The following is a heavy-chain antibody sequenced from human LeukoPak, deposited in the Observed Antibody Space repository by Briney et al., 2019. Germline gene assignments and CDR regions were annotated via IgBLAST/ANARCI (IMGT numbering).Heavy chain of an antibody. CDR1: GFTFDDYA. Sequence: GRSLRLSCAASGFTFDDYAMRWVRHAPGKGLEWVSGISWNSGSIGYADSVKGRFTISRDNAKNSLYLQMNSLRAEHTALYYCAKDINVLGAFDIWGQGTMVTVSS. V-gene: IGHV3-9*01. CDR2: ISWNSGSI. J-gene: IGHJ3*02. CDR3: AKDINVLGAFDI. D-gene: IGHD7-27*01.